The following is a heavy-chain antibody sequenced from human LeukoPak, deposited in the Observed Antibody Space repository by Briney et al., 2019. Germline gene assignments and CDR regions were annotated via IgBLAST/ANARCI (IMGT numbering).Heavy chain of an antibody. CDR2: IYHSGST. D-gene: IGHD6-19*01. CDR1: GYSISSGYY. J-gene: IGHJ3*02. CDR3: ARHRFNSVWSTFDI. Sequence: SETLSLTCTVSGYSISSGYYWGWIRQPPGKGLEWIGSIYHSGSTNYNPSLKSRVTISVDTSTNQFSLKLTSVTAADTAVYYCARHRFNSVWSTFDIWGQGTMVTVSS. V-gene: IGHV4-38-2*02.